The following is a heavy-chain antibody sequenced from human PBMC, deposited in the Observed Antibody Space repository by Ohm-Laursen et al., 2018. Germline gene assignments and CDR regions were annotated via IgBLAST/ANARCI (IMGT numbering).Heavy chain of an antibody. CDR2: IYSGGST. D-gene: IGHD3-22*01. Sequence: SLRLSCAASGFTVSSNYMSWVRQAPGKGLEWVSVIYSGGSTYYADSVKGRFTISRDNSKNTLYLQMNTLRVEDTAVYYCARAQVDSSGYYYESRPLDFWGQGTLVTVSS. CDR1: GFTVSSNY. CDR3: ARAQVDSSGYYYESRPLDF. J-gene: IGHJ4*02. V-gene: IGHV3-66*01.